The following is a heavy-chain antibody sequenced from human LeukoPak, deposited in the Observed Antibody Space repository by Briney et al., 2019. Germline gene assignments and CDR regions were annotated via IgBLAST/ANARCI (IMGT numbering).Heavy chain of an antibody. CDR1: GYTFTSYD. J-gene: IGHJ6*03. V-gene: IGHV1-8*01. CDR2: MNPNSGNT. D-gene: IGHD2-2*01. CDR3: ARGYGCSSTSCYWRNYYYYYMDV. Sequence: ASVKVSCKASGYTFTSYDINWVRQATGQGLGWMGWMNPNSGNTGYAQKFQGRVTMTRNTSISTAYMELSSLRSEDTAVYYCARGYGCSSTSCYWRNYYYYYMDVWGKGTTVTVSS.